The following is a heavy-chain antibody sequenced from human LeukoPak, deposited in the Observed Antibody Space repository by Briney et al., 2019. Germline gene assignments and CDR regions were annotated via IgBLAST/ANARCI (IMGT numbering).Heavy chain of an antibody. V-gene: IGHV3-23*01. Sequence: TGGSLRLSCAASGFTFSSYAMSWVRQAPGKGLEWVSAISGSGRSTYYADSAKGRFTISRDNSKNTLYLQMNSLRAEDTAIYYCAKDQGFGDPPSDYWGQGTLVTVSS. CDR2: ISGSGRST. CDR1: GFTFSSYA. CDR3: AKDQGFGDPPSDY. J-gene: IGHJ4*02. D-gene: IGHD3-10*01.